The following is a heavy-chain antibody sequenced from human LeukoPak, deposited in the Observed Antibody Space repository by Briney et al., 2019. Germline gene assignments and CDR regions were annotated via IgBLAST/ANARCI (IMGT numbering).Heavy chain of an antibody. CDR2: ISWNSGSI. Sequence: GGSLRLSCAASGLTFDDYAMHWVRQAPGKGLEWVSGISWNSGSIGYADSVKGRFTISSDNGKNSLYLQMNSLRAEDTALYYCAKAPAIIGGWFDPWGQGTLVTVSS. J-gene: IGHJ5*02. CDR1: GLTFDDYA. CDR3: AKAPAIIGGWFDP. D-gene: IGHD2/OR15-2a*01. V-gene: IGHV3-9*01.